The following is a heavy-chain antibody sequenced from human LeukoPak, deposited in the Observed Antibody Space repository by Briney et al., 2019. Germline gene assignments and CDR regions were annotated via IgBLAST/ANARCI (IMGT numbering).Heavy chain of an antibody. CDR2: ISGSGGST. V-gene: IGHV3-23*01. D-gene: IGHD3-10*01. Sequence: QSGGSLRLSCAASGFTFSSYAMSRVRQAPGKGLEWVSAISGSGGSTYYADSVKGRFTISRDNSKNTLYLQMNSLRAEDTAVYYCAKDRDSQSWFPFDYWGQGTLVTVSS. CDR3: AKDRDSQSWFPFDY. J-gene: IGHJ4*02. CDR1: GFTFSSYA.